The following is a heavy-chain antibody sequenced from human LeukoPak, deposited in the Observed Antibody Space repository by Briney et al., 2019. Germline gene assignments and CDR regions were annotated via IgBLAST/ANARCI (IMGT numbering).Heavy chain of an antibody. CDR2: INPNSGGT. CDR1: GYTFTGYY. CDR3: AREYYDYVWGSYRYTVYYIDY. V-gene: IGHV1-2*02. J-gene: IGHJ4*02. Sequence: ASVKVSCKASGYTFTGYYMHWVRQAPGQGLEWMGWINPNSGGTNYAQKFQGRVTMTRDTSISTAYMELSRLRSDDTAVYYCAREYYDYVWGSYRYTVYYIDYWGQGTLVTVSS. D-gene: IGHD3-16*02.